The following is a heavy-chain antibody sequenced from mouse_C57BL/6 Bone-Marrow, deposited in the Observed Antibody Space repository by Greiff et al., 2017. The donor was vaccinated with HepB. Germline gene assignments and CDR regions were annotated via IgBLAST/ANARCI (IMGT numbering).Heavy chain of an antibody. D-gene: IGHD2-3*01. CDR3: AREGKWLLHWYFDV. J-gene: IGHJ1*03. V-gene: IGHV1-82*01. CDR2: IYPGDGDT. CDR1: GYAFSSSW. Sequence: QVQLQQSGPELVKPGASVKISCKASGYAFSSSWMNWVKQRPGKGLEWIGRIYPGDGDTNYNGKFKGKATLTADKSSSTAYMQLSSLTSEDSAVYFCAREGKWLLHWYFDVWGTGTTVTVSS.